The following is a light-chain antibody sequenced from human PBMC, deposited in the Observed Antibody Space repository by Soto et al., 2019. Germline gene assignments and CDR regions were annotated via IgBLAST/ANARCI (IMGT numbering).Light chain of an antibody. V-gene: IGKV2-28*01. CDR1: QSLLHSNGYNY. CDR3: MQALQTPPYT. J-gene: IGKJ2*01. CDR2: LGS. Sequence: DIVMTQSPLSLPVTPGEPASISCRSSQSLLHSNGYNYLDWYLQKPGQSPQLLIYLGSNRASGVPDRFSGSGSGTDFTLKSSRVEAEDVGVYYCMQALQTPPYTFGPGTKLEIK.